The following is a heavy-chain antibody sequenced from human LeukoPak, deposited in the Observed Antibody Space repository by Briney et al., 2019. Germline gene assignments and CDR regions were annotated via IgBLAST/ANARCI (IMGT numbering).Heavy chain of an antibody. D-gene: IGHD6-13*01. CDR3: ARASSSWETPFDY. J-gene: IGHJ4*02. CDR1: GYTFTGYY. CDR2: INPNSGGT. V-gene: IGHV1-2*02. Sequence: ASVKVSCKASGYTFTGYYMHWVRQAPGQGLEWMGWINPNSGGTNYAQKFQGRVTMTRDTSISTAYMELSRLRSDDTAVYYCARASSSWETPFDYWGQGTLVTASS.